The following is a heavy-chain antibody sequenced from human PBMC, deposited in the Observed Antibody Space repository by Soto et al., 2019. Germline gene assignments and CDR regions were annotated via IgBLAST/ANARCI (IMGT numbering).Heavy chain of an antibody. J-gene: IGHJ4*02. CDR2: ISAYNGNK. Sequence: QVQLVQSGAEVKKPGASVKVSCKASGYTFTSYGISWVRQAPGQGLEWRGWISAYNGNKKYAQKLQGRVSMTTDTSTSTANMELRSLRSDDTAVYYCARDLGQQLFDYWGQGTLVTVSS. D-gene: IGHD6-13*01. CDR3: ARDLGQQLFDY. V-gene: IGHV1-18*01. CDR1: GYTFTSYG.